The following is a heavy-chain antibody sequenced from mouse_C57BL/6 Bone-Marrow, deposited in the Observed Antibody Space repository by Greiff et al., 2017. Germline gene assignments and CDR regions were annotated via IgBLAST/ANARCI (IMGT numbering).Heavy chain of an antibody. CDR1: GFTFSSYG. Sequence: EVKLQESGGDLVKPGGSLKLSCAASGFTFSSYGMSWVRQTPDKRLEWVATISSGGSYPYYPDSVKGRFTISRDNAKNTLYLQMSSLMSEDTSMYYWARHGSSLAWFAYWGQGTLVTVSA. CDR2: ISSGGSYP. J-gene: IGHJ3*01. V-gene: IGHV5-6*01. CDR3: ARHGSSLAWFAY. D-gene: IGHD1-1*01.